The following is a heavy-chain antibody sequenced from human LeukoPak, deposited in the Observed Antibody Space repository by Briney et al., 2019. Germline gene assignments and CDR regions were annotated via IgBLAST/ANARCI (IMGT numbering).Heavy chain of an antibody. D-gene: IGHD2-2*01. CDR3: ARDTEDIVVVPAAMGY. CDR1: GFTFSSYA. J-gene: IGHJ4*02. V-gene: IGHV3-7*01. Sequence: GGSLRLSCAASGFTFSSYAMSWVRQAPGKGLEWVANIKQDGSEKYYVDSVKGRFTISRDNAKNSLYLQMNSLRAEDTAVYYCARDTEDIVVVPAAMGYWGQGTLVTVSS. CDR2: IKQDGSEK.